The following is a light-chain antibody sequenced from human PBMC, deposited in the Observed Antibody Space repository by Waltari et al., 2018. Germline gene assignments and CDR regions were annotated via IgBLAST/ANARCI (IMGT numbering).Light chain of an antibody. CDR1: QSIRNY. Sequence: EIQMTQSPSFLSASVGDRDIITCRASQSIRNYVSWYQQRPGEAPNLLIYASSALQTGVPSRFSGSGSWSHFILTISRLQPEDFATYYCQQTFTTPLTFGGGTKIDI. J-gene: IGKJ4*01. V-gene: IGKV1-39*01. CDR3: QQTFTTPLT. CDR2: ASS.